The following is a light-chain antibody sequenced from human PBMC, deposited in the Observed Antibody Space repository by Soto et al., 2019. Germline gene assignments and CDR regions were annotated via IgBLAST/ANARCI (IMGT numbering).Light chain of an antibody. J-gene: IGKJ1*01. CDR2: DAS. V-gene: IGKV1-5*01. CDR1: QSISSW. Sequence: DIQMTQSPSTLSASVGDRVTITCRASQSISSWLAWYQQKPGKAPKLLIYDASSLESGVPSRFSGSGSGTEFTITISSLQPDDFATYYCHQYNSYSPWTFGQGTKVEIK. CDR3: HQYNSYSPWT.